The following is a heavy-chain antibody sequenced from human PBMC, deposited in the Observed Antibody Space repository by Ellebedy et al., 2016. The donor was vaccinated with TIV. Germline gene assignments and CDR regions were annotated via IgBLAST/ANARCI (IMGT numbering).Heavy chain of an antibody. D-gene: IGHD2-21*02. CDR3: AAAQRCGGDCYSDY. CDR2: ISAYNGNT. J-gene: IGHJ4*02. CDR1: GYTFTSYG. Sequence: AASVKVSCKASGYTFTSYGISWVRQAPGQGLEWMGWISAYNGNTNYAQKFQERVTITRDMSTSTAYMELSSLRSEDTAVYYCAAAQRCGGDCYSDYWGQGTLVTVSS. V-gene: IGHV1-18*01.